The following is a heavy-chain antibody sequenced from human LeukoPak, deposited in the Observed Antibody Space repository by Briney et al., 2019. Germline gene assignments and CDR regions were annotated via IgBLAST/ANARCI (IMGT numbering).Heavy chain of an antibody. J-gene: IGHJ6*02. CDR3: AKTAAPGYYYNGVDV. D-gene: IGHD1-14*01. V-gene: IGHV1-58*02. CDR1: GFTLTSSA. Sequence: SVKVSCKASGFTLTSSAMQWVRQARGQRLEWIGWIVVGSGNTNYAQKFQERVTITRDMSTSTAYMELSSLRSEDTAVYYCAKTAAPGYYYNGVDVWGQGTTVTVSS. CDR2: IVVGSGNT.